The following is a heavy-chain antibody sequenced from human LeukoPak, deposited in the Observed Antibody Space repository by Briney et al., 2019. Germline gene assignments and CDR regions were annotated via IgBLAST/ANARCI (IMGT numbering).Heavy chain of an antibody. CDR3: ARTIAVSHFDY. V-gene: IGHV4-59*08. CDR1: GGSISSDY. CDR2: IYSSGST. D-gene: IGHD6-19*01. Sequence: SETLSLTCTVSGGSISSDYWSWIRQPPGKGLEWIAYIYSSGSTNYNPSLKSRVTITVDTSKNQFFLILSSVTAADTAVYYCARTIAVSHFDYWGQGILVTVSS. J-gene: IGHJ4*02.